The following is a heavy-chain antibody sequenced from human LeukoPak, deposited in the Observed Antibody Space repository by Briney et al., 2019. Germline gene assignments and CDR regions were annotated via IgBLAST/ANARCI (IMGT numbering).Heavy chain of an antibody. CDR2: LYSDGST. D-gene: IGHD3-22*01. V-gene: IGHV3-53*01. J-gene: IGHJ4*02. CDR1: GLTVSSTY. CDR3: TRGRDSSGYQAFDY. Sequence: GGSLRLSCAASGLTVSSTYMSWVRQAPGKGLEWVSILYSDGSTYYADSVMGRFTISRDNSENTLYLQMNSLRAEDTAFYYCTRGRDSSGYQAFDYWGQRTLVTVSS.